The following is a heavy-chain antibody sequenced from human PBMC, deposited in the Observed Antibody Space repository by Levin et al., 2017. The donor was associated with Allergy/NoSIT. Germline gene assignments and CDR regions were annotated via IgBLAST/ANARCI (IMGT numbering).Heavy chain of an antibody. CDR3: ARDSYGSGSYGGWKKNYYYGMDV. Sequence: GESLKISCAASGFTVSSHYMSWVRQAPGKGLEWVSVIYSGGSTYYADSVKGRFTISRDNSKNTLYLQMNSLRAEDTAVYYCARDSYGSGSYGGWKKNYYYGMDVWGQGTTVTVSS. D-gene: IGHD3-10*01. CDR2: IYSGGST. V-gene: IGHV3-66*01. CDR1: GFTVSSHY. J-gene: IGHJ6*02.